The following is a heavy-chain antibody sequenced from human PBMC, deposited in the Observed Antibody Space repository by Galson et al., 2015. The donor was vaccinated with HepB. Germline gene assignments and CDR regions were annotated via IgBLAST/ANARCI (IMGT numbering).Heavy chain of an antibody. D-gene: IGHD3-16*01. Sequence: SLRLSCAASGFTFSSYSMNWVRQAPGKGLEWVSYISSSSSTIYYADSVKGRFTISRDNAKNSLYLQMNSLRAEDTAVYYCARIEYRGWFGGFDYYYYYMDVWGKGTTVTVSS. CDR2: ISSSSSTI. J-gene: IGHJ6*03. CDR3: ARIEYRGWFGGFDYYYYYMDV. V-gene: IGHV3-48*01. CDR1: GFTFSSYS.